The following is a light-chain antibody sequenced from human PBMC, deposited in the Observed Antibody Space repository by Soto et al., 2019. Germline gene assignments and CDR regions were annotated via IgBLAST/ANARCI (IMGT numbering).Light chain of an antibody. CDR1: SSDVGGYNS. Sequence: QSALTQPPSASGSPGQSVTISCTGTSSDVGGYNSVSWCQQHPGKAPKLMIYEVNKRPSGVPDRFSASKSDSTASLTVSGLQAEDEAHYYCSSYAGSKNLVFGGGTKLTVL. CDR2: EVN. V-gene: IGLV2-8*01. CDR3: SSYAGSKNLV. J-gene: IGLJ2*01.